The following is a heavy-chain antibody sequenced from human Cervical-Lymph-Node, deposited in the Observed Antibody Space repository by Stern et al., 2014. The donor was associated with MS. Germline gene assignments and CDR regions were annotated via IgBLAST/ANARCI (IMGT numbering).Heavy chain of an antibody. V-gene: IGHV4-59*01. J-gene: IGHJ4*02. CDR3: ARHGYDIDY. CDR2: IYYSGST. Sequence: VQLLESGPGLVKPSETLSLTCTVSGGSISSYYWSWIRQPPGKGLEWIGYIYYSGSTNYNPSLKSRVTISVDTSKNQFSLKLSSVTAADTAVYYCARHGYDIDYWGQGTLVTVSS. D-gene: IGHD5-12*01. CDR1: GGSISSYY.